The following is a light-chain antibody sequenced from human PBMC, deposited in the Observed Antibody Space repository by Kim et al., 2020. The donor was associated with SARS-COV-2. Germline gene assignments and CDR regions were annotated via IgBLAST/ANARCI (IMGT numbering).Light chain of an antibody. CDR2: AAS. CDR1: QTISSY. J-gene: IGKJ2*01. Sequence: DIQMTQSPSSLSASVGDRVTITCRASQTISSYLNWYQQKPGKAPKFLIYAASSLQSGVPSRFSGSGSWTDFTLTISSLQPEDFATYYCQQSYSTPYTFGQGTKLEI. CDR3: QQSYSTPYT. V-gene: IGKV1-39*01.